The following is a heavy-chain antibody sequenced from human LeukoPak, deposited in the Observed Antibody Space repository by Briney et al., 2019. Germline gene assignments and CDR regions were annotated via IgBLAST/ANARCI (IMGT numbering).Heavy chain of an antibody. J-gene: IGHJ4*02. D-gene: IGHD2-8*02. CDR1: GFTFSGYSS. CDR2: ISSSSIYI. Sequence: PGGSLRLSCAASGFTFSGYSSMNWVRQAPGKGLEWVSSISSSSIYIYYADSVKGRFTISRDNARNSLYLQMNSLRAEDTAVYYCARGTAVTGGNFDHWGQGTLVTVSS. CDR3: ARGTAVTGGNFDH. V-gene: IGHV3-21*01.